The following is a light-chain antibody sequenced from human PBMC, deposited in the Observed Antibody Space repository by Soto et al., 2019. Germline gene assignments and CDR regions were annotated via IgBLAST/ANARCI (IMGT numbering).Light chain of an antibody. CDR2: GAS. Sequence: EIVLTQSPGTLSLSPGERATLSCRASQSVSSSYLAWYQQNPGQAPRLLIYGASSRATGIPDRFSGSGSGTDFTLTISRLEPEDFAVYDCQQYGSSPPTWTFGQGTKVEIK. CDR1: QSVSSSY. V-gene: IGKV3-20*01. J-gene: IGKJ1*01. CDR3: QQYGSSPPTWT.